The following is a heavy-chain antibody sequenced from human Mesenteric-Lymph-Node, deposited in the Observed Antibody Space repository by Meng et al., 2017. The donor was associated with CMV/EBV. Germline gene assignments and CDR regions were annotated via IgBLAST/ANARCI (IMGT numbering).Heavy chain of an antibody. CDR3: ARGGVGATPFAFDI. CDR2: IYHSGST. V-gene: IGHV4-38-2*02. J-gene: IGHJ3*02. D-gene: IGHD1-26*01. CDR1: GYSISSGYY. Sequence: SETLSLTCTVSGYSISSGYYWGWIRQPPGKGLEWIGSIYHSGSTYYNPSLKSRVTISVDTSKNQFSLKLSSVTAADTAVYYCARGGVGATPFAFDIWGQGTMVTVSS.